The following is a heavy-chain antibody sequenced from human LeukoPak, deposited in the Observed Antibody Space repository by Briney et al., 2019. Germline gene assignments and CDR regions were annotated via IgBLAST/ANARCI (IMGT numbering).Heavy chain of an antibody. CDR1: GFTFSSYA. J-gene: IGHJ4*02. CDR3: AKDLEYCGGDCYLEDY. Sequence: GGSLRLSCAASGFTFSSYAMSWVRQAPGKGLEWVSAISGSGGSTYYAGSVKGRFTISRDNSKNTLYLQMNSLRAEDTAVYYCAKDLEYCGGDCYLEDYWGQGTLVTVSS. CDR2: ISGSGGST. V-gene: IGHV3-23*01. D-gene: IGHD2-21*02.